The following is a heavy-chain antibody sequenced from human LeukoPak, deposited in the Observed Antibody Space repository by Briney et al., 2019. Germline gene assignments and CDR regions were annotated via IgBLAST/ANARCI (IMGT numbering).Heavy chain of an antibody. CDR1: GYSFTHYW. Sequence: GESLKISCKGSGYSFTHYWISWVRQMPGKGLEWMGIIYPGDSDTRYSPSFQGQVTISADKSISTAYLQWSSLKASDTAMYYCARRNYYDSRGKFDYWGQGTLVTVSS. D-gene: IGHD3-22*01. CDR2: IYPGDSDT. J-gene: IGHJ4*02. V-gene: IGHV5-51*01. CDR3: ARRNYYDSRGKFDY.